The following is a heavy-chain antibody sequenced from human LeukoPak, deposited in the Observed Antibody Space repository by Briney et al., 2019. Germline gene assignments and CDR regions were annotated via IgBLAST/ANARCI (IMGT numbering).Heavy chain of an antibody. CDR2: IISNGGST. D-gene: IGHD6-19*01. CDR3: VKDREDSNGWHFAFDI. CDR1: GFTFSTYN. Sequence: PGGSLRLSCSASGFTFSTYNMHWVRQAPGKGLEYVSAIISNGGSTNYADSVKGRFTISRDNSKNTLYLQMSSLRTEDTAVYYCVKDREDSNGWHFAFDIWGQGTMVTVSS. J-gene: IGHJ3*02. V-gene: IGHV3-64D*06.